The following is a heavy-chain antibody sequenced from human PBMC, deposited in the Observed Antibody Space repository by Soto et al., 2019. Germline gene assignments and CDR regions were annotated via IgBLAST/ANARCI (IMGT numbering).Heavy chain of an antibody. CDR3: AKDLDYSPASDYYYGMDV. CDR1: GFTFSSYA. CDR2: IRGSGGST. J-gene: IGHJ6*02. V-gene: IGHV3-23*01. Sequence: EVQLLASGGGLVQPGGSLRLSCAASGFTFSSYAMSWVRQAPGKGLEWVSAIRGSGGSTYYADSVKGRFTISRDNSKNTLYLQMNSLRAEDTAVYYCAKDLDYSPASDYYYGMDVWGQGTTVTVAS. D-gene: IGHD4-4*01.